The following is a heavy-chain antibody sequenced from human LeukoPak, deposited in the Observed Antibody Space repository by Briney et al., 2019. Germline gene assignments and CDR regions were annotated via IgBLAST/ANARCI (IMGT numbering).Heavy chain of an antibody. CDR2: IYYSGST. J-gene: IGHJ5*02. Sequence: SETLSLTCTVSGGSISSYYWSWIRQPPGKGLEWIGYIYYSGSTNYNPSLKSRVTISVDTSKNQFSLKLSSVTAADTAVYYCARDMYSSSHEENNWFDPWGQGTLVTVSS. D-gene: IGHD6-6*01. CDR3: ARDMYSSSHEENNWFDP. V-gene: IGHV4-59*01. CDR1: GGSISSYY.